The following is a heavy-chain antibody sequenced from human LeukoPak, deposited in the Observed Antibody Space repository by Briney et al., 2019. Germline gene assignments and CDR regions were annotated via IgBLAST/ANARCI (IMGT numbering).Heavy chain of an antibody. J-gene: IGHJ4*02. Sequence: SETLSLTCTVSGGSISSSSYYWGWIRQPPGKGLEWIGTIYYSGSTYYNPSLKSRVIISVDTSKNQFSLKLSSVTAADTAVYYCARSSVGYGGNSGTPFDYWGQGTLVTVSS. CDR3: ARSSVGYGGNSGTPFDY. D-gene: IGHD4-23*01. CDR2: IYYSGST. V-gene: IGHV4-39*07. CDR1: GGSISSSSYY.